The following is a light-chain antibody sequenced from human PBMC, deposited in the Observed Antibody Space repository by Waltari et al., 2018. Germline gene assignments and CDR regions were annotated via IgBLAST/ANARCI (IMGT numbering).Light chain of an antibody. Sequence: DIVMTQSPLSLPVTPGEPASISCRTSQSLLHSNGYNYLDWYLQKPGQSPPLLICLGSNRASGVPDRFSGSGSGTDFTLKISRVEAEDVGVYYCMQALQTPWTFGQGTKVEIK. CDR1: QSLLHSNGYNY. V-gene: IGKV2-28*01. CDR3: MQALQTPWT. J-gene: IGKJ1*01. CDR2: LGS.